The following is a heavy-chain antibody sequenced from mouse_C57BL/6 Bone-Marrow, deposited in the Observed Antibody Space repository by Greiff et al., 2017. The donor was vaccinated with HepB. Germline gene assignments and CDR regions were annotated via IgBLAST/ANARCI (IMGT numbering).Heavy chain of an antibody. CDR2: INPNNGGT. V-gene: IGHV1-26*01. CDR3: ARYDYSIYYYAMDY. J-gene: IGHJ4*01. D-gene: IGHD2-5*01. Sequence: LVEPGASVKISCKASGYTFTDYYMNWVKQSHGKSLEWIGDINPNNGGTSYNQKFKGKATLTVDKSSSTAYMELRSLTSEDSAVYYCARYDYSIYYYAMDYWGQGTSVTVSS. CDR1: GYTFTDYY.